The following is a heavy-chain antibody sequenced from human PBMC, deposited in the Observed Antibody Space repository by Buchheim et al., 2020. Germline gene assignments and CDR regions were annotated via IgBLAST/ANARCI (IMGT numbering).Heavy chain of an antibody. CDR2: ISNDGSTK. V-gene: IGHV3-30*18. J-gene: IGHJ4*02. Sequence: VQLVESGGGVVQPGRSLRLSCAVSGVSIDTYGMHWVRQAPGKGLEWVAVISNDGSTKDYADSVKGRLTISSDNSKNEAYLQMNSLRPEDTAVYYCAKDRYCPSPSCPTDYWGQGTL. CDR1: GVSIDTYG. D-gene: IGHD2-2*01. CDR3: AKDRYCPSPSCPTDY.